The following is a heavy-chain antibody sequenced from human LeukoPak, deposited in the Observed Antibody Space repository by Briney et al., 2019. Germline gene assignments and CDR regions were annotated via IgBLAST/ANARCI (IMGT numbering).Heavy chain of an antibody. CDR3: ARGHSGTTTYFDY. V-gene: IGHV3-21*01. CDR2: ISSSSSYI. Sequence: PGRSLRLSCAASGFTFSSYSMNWVRQAPGKGLEWVSSISSSSSYIYYADSVKGRFTISRDNAKNSLYLQMNSLRAEDTAVYYCARGHSGTTTYFDYWGQGTLVTVSS. D-gene: IGHD1-1*01. CDR1: GFTFSSYS. J-gene: IGHJ4*02.